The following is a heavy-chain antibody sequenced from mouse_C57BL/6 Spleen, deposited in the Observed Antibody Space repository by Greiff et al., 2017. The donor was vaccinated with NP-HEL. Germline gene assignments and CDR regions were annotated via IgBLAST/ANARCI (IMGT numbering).Heavy chain of an antibody. V-gene: IGHV1-82*01. D-gene: IGHD2-3*01. J-gene: IGHJ3*01. CDR1: GYAFSSSW. CDR3: ARSDDGYPFAY. Sequence: VMLVESGPELVKPGASVKISCKASGYAFSSSWMNWVKQRPGKGLEWIGRIYPGDGDTNYNGKFKGKATLTADKSSSTAYMQLSSLTSEDSAVYFCARSDDGYPFAYWGQGTLVTVSA. CDR2: IYPGDGDT.